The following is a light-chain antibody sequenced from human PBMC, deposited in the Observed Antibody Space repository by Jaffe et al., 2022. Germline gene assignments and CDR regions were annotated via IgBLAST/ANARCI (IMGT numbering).Light chain of an antibody. CDR2: MGS. CDR1: QSLLHSNGNNC. CDR3: MQALQTPLT. Sequence: EIVMTQSPLSLSVTPGEPASISCRSSQSLLHSNGNNCLNWFLQKPGQSPQVLIYMGSIRASGVPDRFSGSGSGTDFTLKISRVEAEDVGVYYCMQALQTPLTFGGGTKVEIK. J-gene: IGKJ4*01. V-gene: IGKV2-28*01.